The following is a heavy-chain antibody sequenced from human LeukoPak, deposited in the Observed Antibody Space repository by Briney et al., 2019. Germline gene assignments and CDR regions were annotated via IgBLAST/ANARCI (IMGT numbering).Heavy chain of an antibody. CDR2: IYPGDSDT. CDR3: ARLEYSSSSGDY. J-gene: IGHJ4*02. CDR1: GYIFTSYW. D-gene: IGHD6-6*01. Sequence: GESLKISCKGSGYIFTSYWIGWGRQLPGKGLEWMGIIYPGDSDTRYSPSFQGQVTISADKSISTAYLQWSSLKASDTAMYYCARLEYSSSSGDYWGQGTLVTVSS. V-gene: IGHV5-51*01.